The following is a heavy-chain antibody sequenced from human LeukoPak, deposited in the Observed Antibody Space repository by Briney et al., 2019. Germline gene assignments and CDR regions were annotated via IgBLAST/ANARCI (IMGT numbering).Heavy chain of an antibody. D-gene: IGHD3-3*01. Sequence: SETLSLTCAVYVESSSGYYCSWIRQSPGKGLEWLGEINGGGRTDYNPSLKSRVTMSVDTSKNQFSLRLTSVTAADTAVYYCARRGSMTIFGVVDYYYMDAWGKGTTVTVSS. CDR1: VESSSGYY. V-gene: IGHV4-34*01. CDR2: INGGGRT. CDR3: ARRGSMTIFGVVDYYYMDA. J-gene: IGHJ6*03.